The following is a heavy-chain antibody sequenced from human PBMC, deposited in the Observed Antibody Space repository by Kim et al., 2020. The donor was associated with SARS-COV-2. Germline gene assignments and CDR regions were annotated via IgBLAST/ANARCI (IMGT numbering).Heavy chain of an antibody. CDR1: GGSISSGGYY. Sequence: SETLSLTCTVSGGSISSGGYYWSWIRQHPGKGLEWIGYIYYSVSTYYNPSLKSRVTISVDTSKNQFSLKLSSVTAADTAVYYCARSASTTYYDILTGYYNGYYFDYWGQGTLVTVSS. J-gene: IGHJ4*02. V-gene: IGHV4-31*03. CDR3: ARSASTTYYDILTGYYNGYYFDY. CDR2: IYYSVST. D-gene: IGHD3-9*01.